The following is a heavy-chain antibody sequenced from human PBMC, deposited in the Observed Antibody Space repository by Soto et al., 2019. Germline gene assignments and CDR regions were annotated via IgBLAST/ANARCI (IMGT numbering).Heavy chain of an antibody. CDR2: ISAYNGNT. J-gene: IGHJ6*02. Sequence: ASVKVSCKASGYTFTSYGISWVRHAPGQGLEWMGWISAYNGNTNYAQKLQGRVTMTTDTSTSTAYMELRSLRSDDTAVYYCARDHYDSSGYYYYYGMDVWGQGTTVTVSS. D-gene: IGHD3-22*01. V-gene: IGHV1-18*01. CDR1: GYTFTSYG. CDR3: ARDHYDSSGYYYYYGMDV.